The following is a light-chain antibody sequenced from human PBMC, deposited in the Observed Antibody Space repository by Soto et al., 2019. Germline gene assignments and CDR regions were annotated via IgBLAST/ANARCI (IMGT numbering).Light chain of an antibody. CDR2: GAS. V-gene: IGKV3-15*01. J-gene: IGKJ5*01. Sequence: EIVMTQSPATLSVSPGERATLSFSASQSVSSNLAWYQQKPGQAPSLLIYGASTRATGTPDRFSGSGSGTDFTLTISSLEPEDSAVYYCQQYGGSPSITFGQGTRLEIK. CDR1: QSVSSN. CDR3: QQYGGSPSIT.